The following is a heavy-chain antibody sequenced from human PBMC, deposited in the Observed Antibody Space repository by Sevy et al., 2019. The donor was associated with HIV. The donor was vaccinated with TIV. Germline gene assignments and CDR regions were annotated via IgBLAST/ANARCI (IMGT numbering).Heavy chain of an antibody. D-gene: IGHD3-3*01. CDR3: ARDNSYYDFWSGYFLY. CDR2: ISSSSTI. CDR1: GFTFSSYS. V-gene: IGHV3-48*02. J-gene: IGHJ4*02. Sequence: WGSLRLSCAASGFTFSSYSMNWVRQAPGKGLEWVSYISSSSTIYYADSVKGRFTISRDNAKNSLYLQMNSLRDEDTAVYYCARDNSYYDFWSGYFLYWGQGTLVTVSS.